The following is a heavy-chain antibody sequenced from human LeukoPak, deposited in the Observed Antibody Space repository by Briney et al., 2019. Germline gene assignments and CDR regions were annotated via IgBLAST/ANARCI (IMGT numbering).Heavy chain of an antibody. CDR2: IYSGGST. V-gene: IGHV3-53*01. Sequence: GGSLRLSCAASGFTFSSNYMSWVRQAPGKGLEWVSVIYSGGSTYYADSVKGRFTISRDNSKNTLYLQMNSLRAEDTAVYYCARARRDGYNSVGFQHWGQGTLVTVSS. CDR1: GFTFSSNY. J-gene: IGHJ1*01. CDR3: ARARRDGYNSVGFQH. D-gene: IGHD5-24*01.